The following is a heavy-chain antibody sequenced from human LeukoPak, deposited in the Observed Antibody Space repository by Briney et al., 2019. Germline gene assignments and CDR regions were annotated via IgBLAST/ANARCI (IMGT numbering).Heavy chain of an antibody. CDR3: ARKATKGPTKAAFDI. J-gene: IGHJ3*02. CDR1: GYSISSSNY. D-gene: IGHD2-8*01. V-gene: IGHV4-28*05. Sequence: PSETLSLTCAVSGYSISSSNYWAWIRQPPGKGLEWIGHIYYSGSIYYNPSLKSRVTMSVDTSKNQFSLKLSSVTAVDTAVYYCARKATKGPTKAAFDIWGQGTMVTVSS. CDR2: IYYSGSI.